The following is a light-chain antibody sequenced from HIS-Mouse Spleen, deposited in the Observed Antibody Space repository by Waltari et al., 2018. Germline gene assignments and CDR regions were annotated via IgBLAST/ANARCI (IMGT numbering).Light chain of an antibody. CDR1: QSVLYSSNNKNY. V-gene: IGKV4-1*01. CDR3: QQYYSTPYT. Sequence: DIVMTQSPDSLAVSLGERATINCKSSQSVLYSSNNKNYLAWYHQKPGQPPKLLIYWASTRESGVPDRFSGSGSGTEFTLTISSLQAEDVAVYYCQQYYSTPYTFGQGTKLEIK. J-gene: IGKJ2*01. CDR2: WAS.